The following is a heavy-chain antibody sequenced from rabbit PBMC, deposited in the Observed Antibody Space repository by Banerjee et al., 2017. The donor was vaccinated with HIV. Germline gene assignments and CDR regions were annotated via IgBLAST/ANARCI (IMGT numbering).Heavy chain of an antibody. V-gene: IGHV1S45*01. CDR2: IYAVDGST. Sequence: QEQLVESGGGLVQPEGSLTLTCTASGFLFSSNSMCWVRQAPGKGLEWIGCIYAVDGSTDYASWAKGRFTISKTSSTTMTLQMTSLTAADTATYFCARVNATSSGVYYYYGMDLWGPGTLVTVS. CDR1: GFLFSSNS. D-gene: IGHD1-1*01. CDR3: ARVNATSSGVYYYYGMDL. J-gene: IGHJ6*01.